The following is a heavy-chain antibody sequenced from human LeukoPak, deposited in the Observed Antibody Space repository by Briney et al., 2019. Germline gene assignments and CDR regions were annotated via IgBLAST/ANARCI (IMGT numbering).Heavy chain of an antibody. J-gene: IGHJ4*02. Sequence: GGSLRLFCAASGFTFSDYWMNWVRQAPGKGLEWVANIDQDGGGKYYLDSVKGRFTISRDNAKNSLYLQINSLRAEDTAVYYCARGDWAPFDYWGQGSLPTVSS. CDR3: ARGDWAPFDY. D-gene: IGHD2-21*02. CDR1: GFTFSDYW. CDR2: IDQDGGGK. V-gene: IGHV3-7*01.